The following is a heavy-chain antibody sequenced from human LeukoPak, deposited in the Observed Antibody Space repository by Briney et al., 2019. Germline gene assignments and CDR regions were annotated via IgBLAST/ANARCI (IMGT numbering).Heavy chain of an antibody. Sequence: SQTLSLTCAVSGGSISSGGYSWSWIRQPPGKGLEWIGYIYHSGSTYYNPSLKSRVTISVDRSKNQFSLKLSSVTAADTAVYYCARGGAGSSSWSTFDPWGQGTLVTVSS. CDR2: IYHSGST. D-gene: IGHD6-13*01. CDR1: GGSISSGGYS. V-gene: IGHV4-30-2*01. CDR3: ARGGAGSSSWSTFDP. J-gene: IGHJ5*02.